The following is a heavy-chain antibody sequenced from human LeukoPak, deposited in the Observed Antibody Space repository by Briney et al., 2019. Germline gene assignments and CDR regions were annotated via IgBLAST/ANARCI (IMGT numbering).Heavy chain of an antibody. Sequence: SETLSLTCTVSGGSIGSYYWSWIRQPPGKGLEWIGYIYYSGSTNYNPSLKSRVTISVDTSKNQFSLKLSSVTAADTAVYYCARGLAAAAVAGLDYWGQGTLVTVSS. D-gene: IGHD6-19*01. CDR2: IYYSGST. CDR1: GGSIGSYY. J-gene: IGHJ4*02. CDR3: ARGLAAAAVAGLDY. V-gene: IGHV4-59*01.